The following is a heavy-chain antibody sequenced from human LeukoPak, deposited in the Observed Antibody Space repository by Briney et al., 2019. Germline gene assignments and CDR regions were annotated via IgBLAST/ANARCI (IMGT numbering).Heavy chain of an antibody. Sequence: GGSLRLSCAASGFTFSSYSMNWVRQAPGKGLEWVSSISSSSSYIYYADSVKGRFTISRDNAKNSLYLQMNSLRAEDTAVYYCARESPGTGYFDYWGQGTLVTVS. V-gene: IGHV3-21*01. D-gene: IGHD3-10*01. CDR1: GFTFSSYS. J-gene: IGHJ4*02. CDR2: ISSSSSYI. CDR3: ARESPGTGYFDY.